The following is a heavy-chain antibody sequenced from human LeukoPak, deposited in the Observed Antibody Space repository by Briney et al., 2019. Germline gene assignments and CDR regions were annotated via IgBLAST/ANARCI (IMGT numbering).Heavy chain of an antibody. J-gene: IGHJ4*02. CDR2: ISSSSSYI. Sequence: PGGSLRLSCAASGFTFSSYSMNWVRQAPGKGLEWVSSISSSSSYIYYADSVKGRFTISRDNAKNSLYLQMNSLRAEDTAVYHCARVVATHFDYWGQGTLVTVSS. D-gene: IGHD5-12*01. V-gene: IGHV3-21*01. CDR1: GFTFSSYS. CDR3: ARVVATHFDY.